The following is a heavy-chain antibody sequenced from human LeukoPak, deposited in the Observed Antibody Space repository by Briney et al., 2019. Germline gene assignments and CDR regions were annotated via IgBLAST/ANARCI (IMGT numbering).Heavy chain of an antibody. CDR1: GGSISSSSYF. J-gene: IGHJ6*03. D-gene: IGHD3-10*01. V-gene: IGHV4-39*01. Sequence: SETLSLTCSVSGGSISSSSYFWGWIRQPPGEGLEWIASVHYSGSTYYNPSLKSRLTISVDTSKNQFSLELSSVTAADTALYFCARQLYVSGSYYAPMDVWGKGTTVTISS. CDR2: VHYSGST. CDR3: ARQLYVSGSYYAPMDV.